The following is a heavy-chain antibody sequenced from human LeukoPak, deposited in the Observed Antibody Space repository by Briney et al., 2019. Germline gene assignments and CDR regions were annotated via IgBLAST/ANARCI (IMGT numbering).Heavy chain of an antibody. Sequence: PSETLSLTCTVSGGSISSYYWSWIRQPAGKGLEWIGRIYTSGSTNYNPSLKSRVTMSVDTSKNQFSLKLSSVTAADTAVYYCARVLLVRGFDAFDIWGQGTMVTVSS. D-gene: IGHD3-10*01. J-gene: IGHJ3*02. CDR3: ARVLLVRGFDAFDI. CDR2: IYTSGST. CDR1: GGSISSYY. V-gene: IGHV4-4*07.